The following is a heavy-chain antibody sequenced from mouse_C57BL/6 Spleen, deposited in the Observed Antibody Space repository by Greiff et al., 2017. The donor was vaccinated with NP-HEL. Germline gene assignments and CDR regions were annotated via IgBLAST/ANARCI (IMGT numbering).Heavy chain of an antibody. CDR1: GYSFTSYY. Sequence: VQLQQSGPELVKPRASVKISCKASGYSFTSYYIHWVKQRPGQGLEWIGWIYPGSGNTKYNEKFKGKATLTADTSSSTAYMQLSSLTSEDSAVYYCARRSTTVVDAMDYWGQGTSVTVSS. D-gene: IGHD1-1*01. V-gene: IGHV1-66*01. CDR2: IYPGSGNT. CDR3: ARRSTTVVDAMDY. J-gene: IGHJ4*01.